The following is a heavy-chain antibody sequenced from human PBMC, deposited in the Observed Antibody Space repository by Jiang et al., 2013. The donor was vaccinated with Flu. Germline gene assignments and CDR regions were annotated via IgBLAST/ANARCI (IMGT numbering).Heavy chain of an antibody. Sequence: PGLVKPSETLSLTCTVSGGSISNYYCNWIRQPPGKGLEWIGHSHNSGRTNYNPSLKSRVTISVDTSKNQFSLKLTTVTAADTAVYYCASGTGYLAPHWGQGTLVTVSS. D-gene: IGHD6-13*01. CDR2: SHNSGRT. CDR3: ASGTGYLAPH. CDR1: GGSISNYY. J-gene: IGHJ4*02. V-gene: IGHV4-59*08.